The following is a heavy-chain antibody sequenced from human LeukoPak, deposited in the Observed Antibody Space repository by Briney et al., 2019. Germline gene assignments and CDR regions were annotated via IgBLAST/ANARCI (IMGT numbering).Heavy chain of an antibody. V-gene: IGHV3-21*04. D-gene: IGHD3-22*01. CDR1: GFTFSSYS. J-gene: IGHJ4*02. CDR3: AKPYDSSGYYYG. Sequence: GGSLRLSCAASGFTFSSYSMNWVRQAPGKGLEWVSSISSSSSYIYYADSVKGRFTISRDNSKNTLYLQMNSLRAEDTAVYYRAKPYDSSGYYYGWGQGTLVTVSS. CDR2: ISSSSSYI.